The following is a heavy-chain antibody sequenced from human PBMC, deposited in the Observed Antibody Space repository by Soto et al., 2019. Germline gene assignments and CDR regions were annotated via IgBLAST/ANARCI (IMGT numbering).Heavy chain of an antibody. CDR1: GFTFSSYT. D-gene: IGHD3-3*01. CDR3: ARVRFWSGLYYFDY. J-gene: IGHJ4*02. Sequence: PGGSLRLSCAASGFTFSSYTMHWVRQAPGKGLEYVSAISSDGGSTYYANSVKGRFTISRDNSKNTLYLQMGSLRAEDMAVYYCARVRFWSGLYYFDYWGQGT. CDR2: ISSDGGST. V-gene: IGHV3-64*01.